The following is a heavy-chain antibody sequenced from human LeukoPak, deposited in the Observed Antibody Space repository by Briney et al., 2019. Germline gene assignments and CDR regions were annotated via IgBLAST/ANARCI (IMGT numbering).Heavy chain of an antibody. Sequence: SETLSLTCAVYGGSFSGYYWSWIRQPPGKGLEWIGEINHSGSTNYNPSLKSRVTISVDTSKNQFSLKLSSVTAADTAVYYCARATSIAARPLPDYWGQGTLVTVSS. V-gene: IGHV4-34*01. CDR3: ARATSIAARPLPDY. CDR1: GGSFSGYY. D-gene: IGHD6-6*01. CDR2: INHSGST. J-gene: IGHJ4*02.